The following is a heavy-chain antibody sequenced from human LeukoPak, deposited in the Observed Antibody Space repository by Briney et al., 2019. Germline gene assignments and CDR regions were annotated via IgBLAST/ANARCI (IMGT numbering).Heavy chain of an antibody. Sequence: PSETLSLTCTVSGGSISNYYQSWIRQPPGKGLEWIGYIYYSGSTNYNPSLKSRVTISVDASKTQFSLRLSSVTAADTAVYYCARGALYTYGYYFDYWGQGTLVTVSS. D-gene: IGHD5-18*01. J-gene: IGHJ4*02. CDR2: IYYSGST. V-gene: IGHV4-59*01. CDR1: GGSISNYY. CDR3: ARGALYTYGYYFDY.